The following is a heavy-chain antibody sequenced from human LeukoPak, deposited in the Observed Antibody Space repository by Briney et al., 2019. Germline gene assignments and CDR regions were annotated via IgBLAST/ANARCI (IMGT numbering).Heavy chain of an antibody. CDR3: AKDRNYYGSGDAFDI. J-gene: IGHJ3*02. D-gene: IGHD3-10*01. V-gene: IGHV3-74*01. Sequence: GGSLRLSCATSGFTFSTFWMHWVRQAPGKGLVWVSRINHDGSSTNYADSVKGRFTISRDNAKNTLYLQMNSLRAEDTAVYYCAKDRNYYGSGDAFDIWGQGTMVTVSS. CDR2: INHDGSST. CDR1: GFTFSTFW.